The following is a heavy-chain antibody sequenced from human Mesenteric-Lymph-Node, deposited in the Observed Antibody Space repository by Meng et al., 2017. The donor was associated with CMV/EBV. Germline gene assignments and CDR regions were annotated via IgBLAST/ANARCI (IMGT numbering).Heavy chain of an antibody. Sequence: GGSLRLSCAASGFTLSSFSMNWVRQAPGKGLEWISYITSSARVIYYADSVKGRFTISRDNAKNSLFLQMNSLRAEDTAVYYCARVWSGYPDAFDIWGQGTKVTVSS. CDR3: ARVWSGYPDAFDI. J-gene: IGHJ3*02. V-gene: IGHV3-48*04. D-gene: IGHD3-3*01. CDR2: ITSSARVI. CDR1: GFTLSSFS.